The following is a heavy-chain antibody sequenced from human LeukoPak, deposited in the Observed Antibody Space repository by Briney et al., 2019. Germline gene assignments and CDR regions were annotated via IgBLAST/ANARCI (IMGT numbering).Heavy chain of an antibody. D-gene: IGHD4-17*01. CDR3: AKGLSAVTTRPDDTFDI. CDR2: ISGSGDTT. Sequence: GGSLRLSCAASGLTFTTYAMTWVRQAPGKGLEWVSSISGSGDTTYYADSVKGRFTNSRDNSKNTLYLQIHFLRAEDTAVYYCAKGLSAVTTRPDDTFDIWGQGTMVIVSS. CDR1: GLTFTTYA. V-gene: IGHV3-23*01. J-gene: IGHJ3*02.